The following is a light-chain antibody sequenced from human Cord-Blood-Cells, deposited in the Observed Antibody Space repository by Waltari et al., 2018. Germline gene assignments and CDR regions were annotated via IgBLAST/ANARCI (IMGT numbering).Light chain of an antibody. J-gene: IGLJ3*02. CDR3: SSYTSSSTWV. Sequence: QSALTQPASVSGSPGQSITISCTGTSSDVGGYNYVSWYQQHPGKAPKLMIYDVSNRPSGVSNRFSGSKSGNTASRTISGLQAEYEADYYCSSYTSSSTWVFGGGTKLTVL. CDR1: SSDVGGYNY. CDR2: DVS. V-gene: IGLV2-14*01.